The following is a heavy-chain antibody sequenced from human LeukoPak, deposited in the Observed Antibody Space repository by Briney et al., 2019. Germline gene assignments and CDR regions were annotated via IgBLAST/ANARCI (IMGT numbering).Heavy chain of an antibody. CDR3: ARSLQLMPGVVGSTYYYSYYMDV. V-gene: IGHV4-4*07. CDR1: GVSISSFS. Sequence: SETLSLTCTVSDVSGVSISSFSWTWIRQSAGKGLEWIGRLDTDGTTISNPSLKSRLSLSIDTSKSQVSLKLNSVTAADTGVYYCARSLQLMPGVVGSTYYYSYYMDVWGKGTTVTVSS. J-gene: IGHJ6*03. CDR2: LDTDGTT. D-gene: IGHD2-8*01.